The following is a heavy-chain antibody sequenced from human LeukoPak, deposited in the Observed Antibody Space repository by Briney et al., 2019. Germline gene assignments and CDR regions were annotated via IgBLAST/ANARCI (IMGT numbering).Heavy chain of an antibody. J-gene: IGHJ4*02. CDR1: GGTFSSYA. CDR2: IIPIFGTA. V-gene: IGHV1-69*13. CDR3: ARVSRTSMVRGIITFDY. Sequence: SVKVSCKASGGTFSSYAISWVRQAPGQGLEWMGGIIPIFGTANYAQKFQGRVTITADESTSTANMEVSSLRSEDTAVYYCARVSRTSMVRGIITFDYWGRGTLVTVPS. D-gene: IGHD3-10*01.